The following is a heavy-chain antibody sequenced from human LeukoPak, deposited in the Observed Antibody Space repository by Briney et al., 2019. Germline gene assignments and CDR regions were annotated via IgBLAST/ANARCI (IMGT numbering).Heavy chain of an antibody. J-gene: IGHJ3*02. CDR2: FFLKGST. CDR1: GYSITSAYY. CDR3: ARGLVEEQWLVDTHDAFDI. D-gene: IGHD6-19*01. Sequence: SETLSLTCTVSGYSITSAYYWGWIRQPPGKGLEWIGSFFLKGSTYYNPSLKSRVTISVDTSKNQFSLKLSSVTAADTAVYYCARGLVEEQWLVDTHDAFDIWGQGTMVTVSS. V-gene: IGHV4-38-2*02.